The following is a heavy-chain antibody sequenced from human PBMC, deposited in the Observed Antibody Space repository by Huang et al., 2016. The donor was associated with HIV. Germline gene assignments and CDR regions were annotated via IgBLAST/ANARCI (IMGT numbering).Heavy chain of an antibody. V-gene: IGHV4-59*02. D-gene: IGHD6-19*01. J-gene: IGHJ5*02. Sequence: QVRLQESGPGLVKPSETLSLSCTVSGDSVSSHYWGWIRHPPGKGLEWIGTVYDSGNTKYNPGLMSLITISVDTSKNGFSLNITSVSAADTAMYFCVRDQGRLAVGGIDNWFDPWGQGALVTVSS. CDR1: GDSVSSHY. CDR2: VYDSGNT. CDR3: VRDQGRLAVGGIDNWFDP.